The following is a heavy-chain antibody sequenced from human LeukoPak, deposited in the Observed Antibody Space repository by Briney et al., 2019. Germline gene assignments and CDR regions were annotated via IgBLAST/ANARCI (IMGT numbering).Heavy chain of an antibody. CDR3: ARGELQGHYYYYYYMDV. CDR2: INHSGST. V-gene: IGHV4-34*01. D-gene: IGHD1-26*01. CDR1: GGSFSGYY. Sequence: SETLSLTCAVYGGSFSGYYWSWIRQPPGKGLEWIGEINHSGSTNYNPSLKSRVTISVDTSKNQFSLKLSSVTAADTAVYYCARGELQGHYYYYYYMDVWGKGTTVIVSS. J-gene: IGHJ6*03.